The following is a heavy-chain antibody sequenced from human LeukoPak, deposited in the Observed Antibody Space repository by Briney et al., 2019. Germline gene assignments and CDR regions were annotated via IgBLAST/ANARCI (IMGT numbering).Heavy chain of an antibody. Sequence: VQVSCKASRYTLTSYGISWVRQAPGQGLEWMGWISAYNGNTNYAQKLQGRVTMTTDTSTSTAYMELRSLRSDDTAVYYCARGYCSGGICYFDYAGKGPLVTVSS. CDR1: RYTLTSYG. J-gene: IGHJ4*02. CDR2: ISAYNGNT. D-gene: IGHD2-15*01. V-gene: IGHV1-18*01. CDR3: ARGYCSGGICYFDY.